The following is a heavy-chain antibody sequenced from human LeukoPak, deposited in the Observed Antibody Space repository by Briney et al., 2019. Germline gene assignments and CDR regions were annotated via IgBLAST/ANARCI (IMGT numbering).Heavy chain of an antibody. CDR2: IWYDGSNK. CDR3: ARGLVVVPAAPAVGFDY. V-gene: IGHV3-33*01. D-gene: IGHD2-2*01. CDR1: GFTFSSYG. J-gene: IGHJ4*02. Sequence: PGGSLRLSCVVSGFTFSSYGMHWVRQAPGKGLEWVAVIWYDGSNKYYADSVKGRFTISRDNSKNTLYLQMNTLRVEDTAAYYCARGLVVVPAAPAVGFDYWGQGTLVTVSS.